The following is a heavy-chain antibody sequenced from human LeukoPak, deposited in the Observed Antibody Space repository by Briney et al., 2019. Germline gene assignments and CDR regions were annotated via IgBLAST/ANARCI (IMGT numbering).Heavy chain of an antibody. Sequence: ASVKVSCKASGYTFTSYGISWVRQAPGQGLEWMGWVSGDNVKTDYAQKFQGRVTMTRDTSTSTVYMELSSLRSEDTAVYYCARFKWFDPWGQGTLVTVSS. CDR3: ARFKWFDP. J-gene: IGHJ5*02. CDR1: GYTFTSYG. CDR2: VSGDNVKT. V-gene: IGHV1-18*01.